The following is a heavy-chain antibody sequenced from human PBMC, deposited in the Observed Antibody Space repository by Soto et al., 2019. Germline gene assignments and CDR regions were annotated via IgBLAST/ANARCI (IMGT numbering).Heavy chain of an antibody. CDR1: GGSISSGDYY. CDR3: ARGWFGGWYVPDY. Sequence: QVQLQESGPGLVKPSQTLSLTCTVSGGSISSGDYYWSWIRQPPGKGLEWIGYIYYSGSTHYNPSLKSRVTISVDTSKNQFSLKLSSVTAADTAVYYCARGWFGGWYVPDYWGQGTLVTVSS. J-gene: IGHJ4*02. V-gene: IGHV4-30-4*01. D-gene: IGHD6-19*01. CDR2: IYYSGST.